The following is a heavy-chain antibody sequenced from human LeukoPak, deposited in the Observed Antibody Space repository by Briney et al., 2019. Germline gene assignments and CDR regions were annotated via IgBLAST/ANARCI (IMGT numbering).Heavy chain of an antibody. Sequence: ASVKVPCKASGGTFSSYAISWVRQAPGQGLEWMGIINPSGGSTSYAQKFQGRVTMTRDTSTSTVYMELSSLRSEDTAAYYCAREGYYDSSGYYFQHWGQGTLVTVSS. D-gene: IGHD3-22*01. V-gene: IGHV1-46*01. CDR1: GGTFSSYA. J-gene: IGHJ1*01. CDR3: AREGYYDSSGYYFQH. CDR2: INPSGGST.